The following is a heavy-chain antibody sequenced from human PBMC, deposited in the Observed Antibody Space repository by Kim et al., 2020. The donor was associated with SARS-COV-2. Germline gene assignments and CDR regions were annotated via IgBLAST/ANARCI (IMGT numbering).Heavy chain of an antibody. CDR3: ARRGDY. CDR1: GGSISTEDYY. Sequence: SETLSLTCSISGGSISTEDYYWGWIRQPPGKGLEWIGSIYYNGKTSYNPSLKSRVTISIDTSKNRFSLNLRSVTAADTAVHYCARRGDYWGQGTLVHVSS. D-gene: IGHD3-16*01. CDR2: IYYNGKT. J-gene: IGHJ4*02. V-gene: IGHV4-39*01.